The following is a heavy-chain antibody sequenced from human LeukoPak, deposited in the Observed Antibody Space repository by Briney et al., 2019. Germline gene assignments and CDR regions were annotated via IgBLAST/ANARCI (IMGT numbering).Heavy chain of an antibody. V-gene: IGHV1-2*02. CDR3: ARDGTWYYYGSGSPPLFDY. CDR2: INPNSGGT. D-gene: IGHD3-10*01. J-gene: IGHJ4*02. CDR1: GYTFTGYY. Sequence: GASMKVSCKASGYTFTGYYMHWVRQAPGQGLEWMGWINPNSGGTNYAQKFQGRVTMTRDTSISTAYMELSRLGSDDTAVYYCARDGTWYYYGSGSPPLFDYWGQGTLVTVSS.